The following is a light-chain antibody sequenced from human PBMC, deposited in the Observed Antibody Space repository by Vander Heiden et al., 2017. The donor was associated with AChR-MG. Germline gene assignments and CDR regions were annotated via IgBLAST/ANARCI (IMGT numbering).Light chain of an antibody. V-gene: IGLV2-8*01. CDR2: EVS. Sequence: QSALTQPPSASGSLGQSVTISCTGTSSDVGGDTYVSWYQQNPGKAPKLMVYEVSKRPSGVPDRFSGSKSGNTASLTVSGLQPEDEADYYCTSYTGSNNLYVFGTGTKVTVL. CDR1: SSDVGGDTY. CDR3: TSYTGSNNLYV. J-gene: IGLJ1*01.